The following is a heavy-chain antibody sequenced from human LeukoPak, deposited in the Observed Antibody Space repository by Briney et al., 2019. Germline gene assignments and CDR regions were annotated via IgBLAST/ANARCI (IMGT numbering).Heavy chain of an antibody. Sequence: ASVKVSCKASGGTFSSYAISWVRQAPGQGLEWMGRIIPILGIANYAQKFQGRVTITADKSTSTAYMELSSLRSEDTAVYYCAKNGGIAVAARFDYWGQGTLVTVSS. D-gene: IGHD6-19*01. CDR3: AKNGGIAVAARFDY. CDR1: GGTFSSYA. CDR2: IIPILGIA. V-gene: IGHV1-69*04. J-gene: IGHJ4*02.